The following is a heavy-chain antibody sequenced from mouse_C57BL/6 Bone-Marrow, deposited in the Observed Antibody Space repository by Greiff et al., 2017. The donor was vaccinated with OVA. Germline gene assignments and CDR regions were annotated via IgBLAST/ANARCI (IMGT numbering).Heavy chain of an antibody. CDR3: ARRRGGYPWYFDV. D-gene: IGHD2-2*01. CDR2: INSDGGST. Sequence: DVMLVESGGGLVQPGESLKLSCESNEYEFPSHDMSWVRKTPEKRLELVAAINSDGGSTYYPDTMERRFIISRDNTKKTLYLQMSSLRSEDTALYYCARRRGGYPWYFDVWGTGTTVTVSS. J-gene: IGHJ1*03. CDR1: EYEFPSHD. V-gene: IGHV5-2*03.